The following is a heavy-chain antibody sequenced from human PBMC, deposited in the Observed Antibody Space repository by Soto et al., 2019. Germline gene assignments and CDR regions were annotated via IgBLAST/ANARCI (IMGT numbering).Heavy chain of an antibody. J-gene: IGHJ1*01. Sequence: SVKVSCKASGFTFTSSAVQWVRQARGQRLEWIGWIVVGSGNTNYAQKFQGRVTMTRDTSISTAYMELRRLRSDDTAVYYCARDRRYYDSSGYLWTARAEYFHHWGQGTLVTVSS. D-gene: IGHD3-22*01. V-gene: IGHV1-58*01. CDR3: ARDRRYYDSSGYLWTARAEYFHH. CDR1: GFTFTSSA. CDR2: IVVGSGNT.